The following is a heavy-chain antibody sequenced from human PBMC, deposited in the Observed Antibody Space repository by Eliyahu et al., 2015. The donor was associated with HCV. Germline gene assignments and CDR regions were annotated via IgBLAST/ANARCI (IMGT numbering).Heavy chain of an antibody. V-gene: IGHV3-7*04. J-gene: IGHJ4*02. CDR1: GFSFRGYW. CDR3: ARDQGQYFDWLLSAPFDY. D-gene: IGHD3-9*01. CDR2: IKQDGSEK. Sequence: EVEVVESGGGLVQPGGSLRLSCTASGFSFRGYWMSWVRQAPGKGLEWVANIKQDGSEKYYLDSVKGRFTISRDNAKSSLYLQMNSLRPEDAAVYYCARDQGQYFDWLLSAPFDYWGQGTLVTVSS.